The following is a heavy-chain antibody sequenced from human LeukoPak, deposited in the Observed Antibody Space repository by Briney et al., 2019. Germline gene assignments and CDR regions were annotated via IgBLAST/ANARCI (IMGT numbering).Heavy chain of an antibody. J-gene: IGHJ4*02. CDR2: INTDGSST. CDR3: ARVGYCSSTSCYAVDY. CDR1: GFIFSNYW. Sequence: GGSLRLSCAASGFIFSNYWMHWVRQAPGKGLVWVSHINTDGSSTTYADSVKGRFTISRDSAKNTLYLQMNSLRAEDTAVYYCARVGYCSSTSCYAVDYWGQGTLVTVSS. D-gene: IGHD2-2*01. V-gene: IGHV3-74*01.